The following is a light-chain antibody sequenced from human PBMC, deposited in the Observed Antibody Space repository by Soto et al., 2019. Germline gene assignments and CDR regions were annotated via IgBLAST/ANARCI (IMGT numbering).Light chain of an antibody. Sequence: IQVTHSPPSLSASVVDRVTITWRAIQGINNDLAWYQQKPGKAPKPLIYGATNLHTWVPSRFSGSGSGTDFTLTISSLEPEDFATYYCLQDHNYPWTFGQGTKVDIK. J-gene: IGKJ1*01. CDR1: QGINND. V-gene: IGKV1-6*01. CDR3: LQDHNYPWT. CDR2: GAT.